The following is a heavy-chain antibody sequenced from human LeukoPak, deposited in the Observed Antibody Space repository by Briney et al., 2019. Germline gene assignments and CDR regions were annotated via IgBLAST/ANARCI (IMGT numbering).Heavy chain of an antibody. J-gene: IGHJ3*02. CDR3: TTWDENYSSSAHWDDAFAI. CDR1: GLIFSNAW. D-gene: IGHD4-11*01. CDR2: IKDKSQGATR. Sequence: GGSLRLSCEASGLIFSNAWMTWVRQAPGKGLEWVGRIKDKSQGATRDYAAPVKDRFSISRDDSKNTVYRQINSLKIEDTAVYFCTTWDENYSSSAHWDDAFAIWGQGTKVTVSS. V-gene: IGHV3-15*01.